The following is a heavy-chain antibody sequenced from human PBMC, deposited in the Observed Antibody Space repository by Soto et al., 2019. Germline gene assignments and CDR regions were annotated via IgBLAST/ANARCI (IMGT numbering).Heavy chain of an antibody. V-gene: IGHV3-23*01. Sequence: WGSLRLSCAASGFTFSSYAMSWVRQAPGKGLGWVSAISGSGGSTYYADSVKGRFTISRDNSKNTLYLQMNSLRAEDTAVYYCARTQWHPTNDAFDIWGQGTMVTVSS. CDR1: GFTFSSYA. CDR3: ARTQWHPTNDAFDI. J-gene: IGHJ3*02. CDR2: ISGSGGST. D-gene: IGHD6-19*01.